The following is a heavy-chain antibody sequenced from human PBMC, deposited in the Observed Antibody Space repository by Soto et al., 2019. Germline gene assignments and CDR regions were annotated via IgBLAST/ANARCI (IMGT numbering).Heavy chain of an antibody. V-gene: IGHV4-31*03. D-gene: IGHD3-3*01. CDR2: SYYSGST. J-gene: IGHJ6*02. CDR3: ASDRFLARAGTARHYFGMDV. CDR1: IGSTSSRCYY. Sequence: SLSPKCTVHIGSTSSRCYYWSRLLHSPMRAREWIGNSYYSGSTYYNPSLKTRLTVTVDTSKTQASLNLSSVAAADTAVYYCASDRFLARAGTARHYFGMDVWGQGTTVTVSS.